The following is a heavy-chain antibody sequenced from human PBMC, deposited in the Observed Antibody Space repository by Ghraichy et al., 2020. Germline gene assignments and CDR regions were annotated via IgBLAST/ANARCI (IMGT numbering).Heavy chain of an antibody. CDR2: VDYRGSN. J-gene: IGHJ6*02. CDR3: TSHAPILRYGMDV. Sequence: SETLALTCTVSGGTISSHYWSWIRQPPGKGLEWIGYVDYRGSNNYNPSLKSRVTISGDTNKNQFSLKLSSVTAADTAVDYCTSHAPILRYGMDVWGPGTTVTVSS. V-gene: IGHV4-59*11. CDR1: GGTISSHY.